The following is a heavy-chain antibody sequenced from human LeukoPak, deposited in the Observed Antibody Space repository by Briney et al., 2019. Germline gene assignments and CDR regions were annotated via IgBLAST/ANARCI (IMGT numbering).Heavy chain of an antibody. CDR3: ARRVGGYSYNWFDP. D-gene: IGHD5-18*01. CDR2: IHYSGST. V-gene: IGHV4-59*01. J-gene: IGHJ5*02. CDR1: GGSISSYY. Sequence: SETLSLTCTVSGGSISSYYWSWIRQPPGKGLEWIGYIHYSGSTNYNPSLKSRVTISVDTSKNQFSLKLSSVTAADTAVYYCARRVGGYSYNWFDPWGQGTLVTVSS.